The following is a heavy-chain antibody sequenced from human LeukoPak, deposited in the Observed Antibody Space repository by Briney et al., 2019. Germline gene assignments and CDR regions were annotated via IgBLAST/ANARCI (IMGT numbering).Heavy chain of an antibody. J-gene: IGHJ4*02. CDR2: IYYRGST. CDR1: GGSIGSDY. D-gene: IGHD3-22*01. Sequence: SETLSLTCTVSGGSIGSDYWSWIRQPPGKGLEWIGYIYYRGSTNYNPSLKSRVTISVDTSKNQFSLKLSSVTAADTAVYYCARLSGYSSGHYYSDYWGQGTLVTVSS. CDR3: ARLSGYSSGHYYSDY. V-gene: IGHV4-59*01.